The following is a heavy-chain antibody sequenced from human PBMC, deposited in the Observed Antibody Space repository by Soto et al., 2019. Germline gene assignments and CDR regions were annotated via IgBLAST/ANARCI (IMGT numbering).Heavy chain of an antibody. V-gene: IGHV1-2*02. CDR1: GYTFTGYY. Sequence: APVKVSCKASGYTFTGYYMHWVRQAPGQGLEWMGWINPNSGGTNYAQKFQGRVTMTRDTSISTAYMELSGLRSDDTAVYYCARVQPGYYYYYGMDVWGQGTTVTVSS. CDR2: INPNSGGT. J-gene: IGHJ6*02. CDR3: ARVQPGYYYYYGMDV.